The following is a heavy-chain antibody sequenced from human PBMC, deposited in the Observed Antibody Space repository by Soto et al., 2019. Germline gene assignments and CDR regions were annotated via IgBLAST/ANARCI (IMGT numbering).Heavy chain of an antibody. J-gene: IGHJ2*01. Sequence: QVQLQESGPGLVGPSETLSLTCTVSAASIRSYYWTWIRQPPGRGLEWIGHMYNSEDTKYNPSLKSRVTMSVDTSKNQFSLKLRSVTAADTAIYYCVRHATDRHGNAEDWYFDLWGRGTLVTVSS. D-gene: IGHD2-15*01. CDR2: MYNSEDT. V-gene: IGHV4-59*08. CDR3: VRHATDRHGNAEDWYFDL. CDR1: AASIRSYY.